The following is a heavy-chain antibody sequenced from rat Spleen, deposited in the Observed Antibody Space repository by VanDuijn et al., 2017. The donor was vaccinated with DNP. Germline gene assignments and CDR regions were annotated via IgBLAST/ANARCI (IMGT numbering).Heavy chain of an antibody. V-gene: IGHV5-31*01. CDR3: ARSELAYFAY. CDR1: GFTFNNYW. D-gene: IGHD5-1*01. J-gene: IGHJ2*01. CDR2: ITSNGGNT. Sequence: EVQLVETGGGLVQPGRSLKLSCVASGFTFNNYWMAWIRQVPGKGLEWVASITSNGGNTYYPDAVKGRFTISRDNVKNTLYLQMTSLRSEDTATYYCARSELAYFAYWGQGVMVTVSS.